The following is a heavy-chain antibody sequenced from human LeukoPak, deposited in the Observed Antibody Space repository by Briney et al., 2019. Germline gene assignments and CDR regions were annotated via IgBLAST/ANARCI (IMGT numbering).Heavy chain of an antibody. CDR3: ARDPLTSTWSPYSFTLDV. D-gene: IGHD6-13*01. CDR1: GYTFTSYA. J-gene: IGHJ6*02. Sequence: ASVKVSCKPSGYTFTSYAFNWVRQAPGQGLDWMGWISAYDGGTRYAPALQGRVTMTSDTSRRTAYMELTRLTSDDTAVYYSARDPLTSTWSPYSFTLDVWGQGTTVSVSS. CDR2: ISAYDGGT. V-gene: IGHV1-18*01.